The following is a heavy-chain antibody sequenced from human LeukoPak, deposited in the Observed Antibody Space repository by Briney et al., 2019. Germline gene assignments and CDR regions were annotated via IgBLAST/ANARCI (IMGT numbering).Heavy chain of an antibody. CDR2: IYYSGST. J-gene: IGHJ4*02. CDR1: GFTFSNYW. V-gene: IGHV4-4*02. Sequence: PGGSLRLSCAASGFTFSNYWMSWLRQAPGKGLEWIGSIYYSGSTQYNPTLKTRVTISEDTSKNQFSLKLTSVTAADTAVYYCAGGGYGSTTLPFDYWGQGTLVTVSS. CDR3: AGGGYGSTTLPFDY. D-gene: IGHD2/OR15-2a*01.